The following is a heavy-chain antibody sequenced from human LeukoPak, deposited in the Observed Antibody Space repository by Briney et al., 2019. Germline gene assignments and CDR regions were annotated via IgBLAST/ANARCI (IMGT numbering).Heavy chain of an antibody. CDR1: GGSFSGHS. CDR3: ARVDDY. D-gene: IGHD3/OR15-3a*01. J-gene: IGHJ4*02. CDR2: INHGGST. V-gene: IGHV4-34*01. Sequence: KTSETLSLTCAVYGGSFSGHSWAWIRQPPGKGLEWVGEINHGGSTNYNPSLKSRVTISLDTSKNHFSLKVSSVTAADTAVYYCARVDDYWGQGTLVTVSS.